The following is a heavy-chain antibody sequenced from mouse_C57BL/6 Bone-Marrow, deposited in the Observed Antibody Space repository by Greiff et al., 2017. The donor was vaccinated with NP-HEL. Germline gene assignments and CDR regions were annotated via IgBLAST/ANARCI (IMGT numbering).Heavy chain of an antibody. J-gene: IGHJ2*01. D-gene: IGHD3-1*01. CDR1: GFSLSTFGMG. CDR3: ARIRGHSPGSFDY. V-gene: IGHV8-8*01. Sequence: QVTLKESGPGILQPSQTLSQTCSFSGFSLSTFGMGVGWIRQPSGKGLEWLAHIWWDDDKYYNPALKSRLTISKDTSKHQVFLKIANVDTADTATDYCARIRGHSPGSFDYWGQGTTLTVSS. CDR2: IWWDDDK.